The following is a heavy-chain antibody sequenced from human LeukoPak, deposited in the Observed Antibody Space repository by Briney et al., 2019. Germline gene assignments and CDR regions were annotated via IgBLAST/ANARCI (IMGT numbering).Heavy chain of an antibody. D-gene: IGHD4-17*01. CDR2: ISAYNGDT. V-gene: IGHV1-18*01. Sequence: VASVKVSCKASGYILTTYGISWVRQAPGQGLEWMGWISAYNGDTDFAQHLQGRVSMTIDASTNTAYMELRSLRSDDTAVYYCARGLAVTTSSTPYYYYYYMDVWGKGTTVTISS. J-gene: IGHJ6*03. CDR3: ARGLAVTTSSTPYYYYYYMDV. CDR1: GYILTTYG.